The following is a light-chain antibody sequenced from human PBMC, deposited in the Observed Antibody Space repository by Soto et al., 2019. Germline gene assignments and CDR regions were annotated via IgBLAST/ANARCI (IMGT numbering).Light chain of an antibody. CDR3: CSLTTSHTYV. V-gene: IGLV2-14*03. Sequence: QSVLTQPASVSGSPGQSITISCTGTSGDIGHYDYVSWYQQHPGKAPKLMISHVTYRPSGVSNRYSGSKAGNSASRTISGLQADNEADYYCCSLTTSHTYVFXSGTKLTVL. CDR1: SGDIGHYDY. J-gene: IGLJ1*01. CDR2: HVT.